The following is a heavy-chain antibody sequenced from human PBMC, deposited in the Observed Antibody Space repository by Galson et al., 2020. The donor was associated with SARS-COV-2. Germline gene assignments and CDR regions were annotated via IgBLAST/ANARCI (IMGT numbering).Heavy chain of an antibody. J-gene: IGHJ6*02. Sequence: SETLSLTCTLSGGSISSGGYYWSWIRQHPGKGLEWIGYIYYSGSTYYNPSLKSRVTISVDTSKNQFSLKLSSVTAADTAVYYCARVKMVRGVKDGMDVWGQGTTVTVSS. CDR1: GGSISSGGYY. CDR3: ARVKMVRGVKDGMDV. V-gene: IGHV4-31*03. CDR2: IYYSGST. D-gene: IGHD3-10*01.